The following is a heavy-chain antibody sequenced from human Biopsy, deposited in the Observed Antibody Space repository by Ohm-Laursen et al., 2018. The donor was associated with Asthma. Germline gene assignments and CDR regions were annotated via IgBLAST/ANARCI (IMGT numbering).Heavy chain of an antibody. CDR3: AKATLGDIGKDY. Sequence: SLRLSCAAAGFTFDDYGMHWVRQAPGKGLEWVSGISWNSGSIGYADSVKGRFTISRDNAKNSLYLQMSSLRVEDTALYYCAKATLGDIGKDYWGQGTLVTVSS. CDR2: ISWNSGSI. V-gene: IGHV3-9*01. CDR1: GFTFDDYG. J-gene: IGHJ4*02. D-gene: IGHD2-21*01.